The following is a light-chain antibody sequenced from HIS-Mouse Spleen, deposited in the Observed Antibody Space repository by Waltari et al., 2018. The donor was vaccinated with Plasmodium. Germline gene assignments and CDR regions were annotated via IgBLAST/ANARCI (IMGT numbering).Light chain of an antibody. J-gene: IGLJ2*01. CDR3: QTWGTGMGV. V-gene: IGLV4-69*01. Sequence: QLVLTQSPSASASLGASVKLTCTLSSGHSSYAIAWHQQQPEKGPRYLMKLNSDGSHSKGDGIPDRFSSSSSGAERYLTISSLQSEDEADYYCQTWGTGMGVFGGGTKLTVL. CDR1: SGHSSYA. CDR2: LNSDGSH.